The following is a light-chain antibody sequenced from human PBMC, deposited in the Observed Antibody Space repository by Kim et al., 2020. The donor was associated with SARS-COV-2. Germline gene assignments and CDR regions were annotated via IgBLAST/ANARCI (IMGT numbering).Light chain of an antibody. CDR1: QTISTY. Sequence: DIQMTQSPSSLSASVGGRVTITCRASQTISTYLNWYQQKPGKAPKLLIFAASSLQSGVPSRFSGSGSGTDFTLTISSLQPEDFATYYCQQMYSAPFTFGPGTKVDIK. J-gene: IGKJ3*01. CDR3: QQMYSAPFT. V-gene: IGKV1-39*01. CDR2: AAS.